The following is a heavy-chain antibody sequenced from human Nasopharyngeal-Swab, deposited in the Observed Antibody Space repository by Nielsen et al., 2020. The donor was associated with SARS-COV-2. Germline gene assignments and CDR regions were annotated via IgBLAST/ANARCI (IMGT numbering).Heavy chain of an antibody. CDR3: ARAFYDYGDPNHYFEF. J-gene: IGHJ4*02. D-gene: IGHD4/OR15-4a*01. Sequence: SVKVSCKASGYTFTSYGISWVRQAPGQGLEWMGWISAYNGKTDYAQKVRGRVTMTTDRTTSTAYMELRSLRSDDTAVYYCARAFYDYGDPNHYFEFWGQGTLVTVSS. CDR1: GYTFTSYG. V-gene: IGHV1-18*04. CDR2: ISAYNGKT.